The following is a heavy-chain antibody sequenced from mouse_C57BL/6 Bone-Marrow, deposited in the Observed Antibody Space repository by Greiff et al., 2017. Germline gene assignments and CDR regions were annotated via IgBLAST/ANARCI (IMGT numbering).Heavy chain of an antibody. J-gene: IGHJ4*01. V-gene: IGHV1-69*01. Sequence: QVQLQQSGAELVMPGASVKLSCKASGYTFTSYWMHWVKQRPGQGLEWIGEIDPSDSYTNYNQTFKGKSTLTVDKSSSTAYMQLSSLTSEDSAVYYCARRGPSYYGSSYAMDYWGQGTSVTVSS. CDR3: ARRGPSYYGSSYAMDY. D-gene: IGHD1-1*01. CDR1: GYTFTSYW. CDR2: IDPSDSYT.